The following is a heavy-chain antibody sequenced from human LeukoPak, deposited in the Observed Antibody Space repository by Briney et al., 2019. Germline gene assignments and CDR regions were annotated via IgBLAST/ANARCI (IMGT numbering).Heavy chain of an antibody. D-gene: IGHD6-13*01. Sequence: SQTLSLTCTVSGGSISSGDYYWSWIRQPPGKGPEWIGYIYYSGSTYYNPSLKSRVTISVDTSKNQFSLKLSSVTAADTAVYYCARDNNDEWAAAGHNWFDPWGQGTLVTVSS. J-gene: IGHJ5*02. CDR1: GGSISSGDYY. CDR2: IYYSGST. V-gene: IGHV4-30-4*08. CDR3: ARDNNDEWAAAGHNWFDP.